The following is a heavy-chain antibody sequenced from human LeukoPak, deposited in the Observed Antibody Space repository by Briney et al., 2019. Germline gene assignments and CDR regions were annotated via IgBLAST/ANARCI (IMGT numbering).Heavy chain of an antibody. D-gene: IGHD3-22*01. J-gene: IGHJ3*02. CDR2: IYHSGST. Sequence: PSETLSLTCAVSGGSISSGGYSWSWIRQPPGKGLEYIGYIYHSGSTYYNPSLKSRVTISVDTSKNQFSLKLSSVTAADTAVYYCASSGYTDAFDIWGQGTMVTVSS. CDR3: ASSGYTDAFDI. V-gene: IGHV4-30-2*02. CDR1: GGSISSGGYS.